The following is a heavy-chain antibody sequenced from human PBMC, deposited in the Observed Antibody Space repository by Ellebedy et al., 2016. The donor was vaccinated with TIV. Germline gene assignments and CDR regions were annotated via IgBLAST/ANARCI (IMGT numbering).Heavy chain of an antibody. V-gene: IGHV4-59*08. CDR1: GVSISGYY. D-gene: IGHD1-26*01. CDR2: MYDSGRT. Sequence: SETLSLTCTVSGVSISGYYWSWVRQPPGKGLEWIGYMYDSGRTNYNPSLKSRVTIAVETSKNQFSLKLSSVTAADTAVYYCARGGGSYYVWSDYYYYMDVWGKGTTVTVSS. J-gene: IGHJ6*03. CDR3: ARGGGSYYVWSDYYYYMDV.